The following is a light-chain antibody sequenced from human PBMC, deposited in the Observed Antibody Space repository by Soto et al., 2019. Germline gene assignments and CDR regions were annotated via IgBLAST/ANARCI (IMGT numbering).Light chain of an antibody. CDR2: GAT. Sequence: IVLTQSPCTLSLSPGERAPLSCRASQSVSILLAWYQQKPGQAPRRLIHGATTRATGIPARFSGSGSGTEFTLTISRLEPEDFAVYYCQEYGTSRTFGQGTKVDIK. CDR3: QEYGTSRT. CDR1: QSVSIL. J-gene: IGKJ1*01. V-gene: IGKV3-20*01.